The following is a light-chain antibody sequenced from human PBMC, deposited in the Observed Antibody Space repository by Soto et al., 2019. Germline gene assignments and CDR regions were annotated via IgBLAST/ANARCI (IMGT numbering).Light chain of an antibody. Sequence: DIQMTQSPSSLSASVGDRVTINCRASQNISDSLNWYQHKPGKAPKLLIYAASSLQSGVPSRFSGSGSGTDFTLSITSLQPEDFASYYCQRSWTFGQGTKLE. CDR2: AAS. J-gene: IGKJ2*01. CDR1: QNISDS. CDR3: QRSWT. V-gene: IGKV1-39*01.